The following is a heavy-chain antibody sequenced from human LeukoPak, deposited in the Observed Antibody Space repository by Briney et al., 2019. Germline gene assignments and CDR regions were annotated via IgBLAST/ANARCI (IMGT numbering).Heavy chain of an antibody. CDR1: GGSNSSGGYS. V-gene: IGHV4-30-4*07. D-gene: IGHD5/OR15-5a*01. Sequence: PSETLSLTCAVSGGSNSSGGYSWSWIRQTPGKGLEWIGYFYYSGSTYYNPSLKSRVTIAVDTSKNQFSLKLSSVTAADTAVYYCARVDRVSLNAFDIWGQGTMVTVSS. J-gene: IGHJ3*02. CDR2: FYYSGST. CDR3: ARVDRVSLNAFDI.